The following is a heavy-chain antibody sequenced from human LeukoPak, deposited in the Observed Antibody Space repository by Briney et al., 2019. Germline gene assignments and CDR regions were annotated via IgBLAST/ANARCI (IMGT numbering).Heavy chain of an antibody. V-gene: IGHV3-21*01. D-gene: IGHD5-12*01. J-gene: IGHJ6*03. CDR2: ISSSSSYI. CDR1: GFTFSSYS. CDR3: ARALVATISGYYYCYMDV. Sequence: PGGSLRLSCAASGFTFSSYSMNWVRQAPGKGLEWVSSISSSSSYIYYADSVKGRFTISRDNAKNSLYLQMNSLRAEDTAVYYCARALVATISGYYYCYMDVWGKGTTVTVSS.